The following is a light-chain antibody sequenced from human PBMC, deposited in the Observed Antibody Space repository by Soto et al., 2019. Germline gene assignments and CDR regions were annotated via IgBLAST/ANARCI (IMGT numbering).Light chain of an antibody. J-gene: IGKJ3*01. CDR2: DAS. CDR3: QQYNSYL. Sequence: DIQMTQSPSTLSASVGDRVTITCRASQSISSWLAWYQQKPGKAPKLLIYDASSLESGVPSRLSGSGSGTEFTLTISSLQPDDFATYYCQQYNSYLFGPGTKVDIK. CDR1: QSISSW. V-gene: IGKV1-5*01.